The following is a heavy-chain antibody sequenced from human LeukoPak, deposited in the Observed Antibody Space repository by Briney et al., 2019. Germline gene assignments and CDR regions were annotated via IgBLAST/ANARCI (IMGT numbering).Heavy chain of an antibody. CDR1: GFTFSSYE. Sequence: PGGSLRLSCAASGFTFSSYEMNWVRQAPGKGLEWVSYISSSGSTIYYADSLKGRFTISRDNAKNSLYLQMNSLRAEDTAVYYCARVGYSSSWYVYYYMDVWGKGTTVTVSS. J-gene: IGHJ6*03. CDR2: ISSSGSTI. CDR3: ARVGYSSSWYVYYYMDV. D-gene: IGHD6-13*01. V-gene: IGHV3-48*03.